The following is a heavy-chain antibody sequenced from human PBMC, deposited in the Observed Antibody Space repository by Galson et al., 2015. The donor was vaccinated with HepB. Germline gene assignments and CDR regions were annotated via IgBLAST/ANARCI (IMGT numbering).Heavy chain of an antibody. Sequence: SLRLSCAASGFTFSSYGMHWVRQAPGEGLEWVAVIWYDGSNKYYADSVKGRFTISRDNSKNTLYLQMNSLRAEDTAVYYCARDLGSGWYDYWGQGTLVTVSS. V-gene: IGHV3-33*08. CDR1: GFTFSSYG. CDR3: ARDLGSGWYDY. CDR2: IWYDGSNK. D-gene: IGHD6-19*01. J-gene: IGHJ4*02.